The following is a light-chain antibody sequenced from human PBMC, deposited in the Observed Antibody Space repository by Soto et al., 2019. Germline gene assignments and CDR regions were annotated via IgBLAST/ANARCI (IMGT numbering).Light chain of an antibody. J-gene: IGLJ2*01. CDR1: SSNIGAGYD. V-gene: IGLV1-40*01. CDR2: GNN. CDR3: CSHAGSYPVV. Sequence: QSALTQPPSVSGAPGQRVTISCTGSSSNIGAGYDVHWYQQLPGTAPRLLIFGNNNRPSGVPDRFSGSKSGTSASLAITGLQAGDEADYYCCSHAGSYPVVFGAGTKLTVL.